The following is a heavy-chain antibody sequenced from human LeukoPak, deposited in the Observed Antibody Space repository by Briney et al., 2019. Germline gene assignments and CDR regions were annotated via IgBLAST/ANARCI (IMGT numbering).Heavy chain of an antibody. J-gene: IGHJ4*02. CDR1: GFTFSSHG. V-gene: IGHV3-23*01. Sequence: GGSLRLSCAASGFTFSSHGMNWVRQAPGKGLEWVSGIGGTGGFITYYAESVKGRSTVSRDNSKNKLYLQMNSLRAEDTAVYYCARTRYGLVDYWGQGTLVTVSS. CDR3: ARTRYGLVDY. CDR2: IGGTGGFIT. D-gene: IGHD1/OR15-1a*01.